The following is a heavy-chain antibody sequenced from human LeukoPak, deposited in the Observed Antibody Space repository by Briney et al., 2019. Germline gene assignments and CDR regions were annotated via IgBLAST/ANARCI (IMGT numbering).Heavy chain of an antibody. CDR2: IHYDGSKK. J-gene: IGHJ5*02. CDR3: AKDRAYISSWYGCSTP. Sequence: GGSLRLSCAASGFTFSSYGMHWIRQAPGKGLEWVAFIHYDGSKKYYADAVKGRFTISRDNSRNTLYLQMHSLRVEDTAVYYCAKDRAYISSWYGCSTPWGQGTLVTVSS. D-gene: IGHD2-2*01. V-gene: IGHV3-30*02. CDR1: GFTFSSYG.